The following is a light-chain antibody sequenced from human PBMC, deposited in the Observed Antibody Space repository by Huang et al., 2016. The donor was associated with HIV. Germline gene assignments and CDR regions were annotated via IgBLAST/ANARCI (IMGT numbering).Light chain of an antibody. J-gene: IGKJ4*01. Sequence: EVVMTQSTATLSVSPGERATLSCRASQSVGSNLAWYQQSPGQAPRLLIYGASMRAAGVPVSFSGSGSGTDFTLTISSLQSEDFAIYYCQRYNDWLSLTFGGGTRVEIK. V-gene: IGKV3-15*01. CDR1: QSVGSN. CDR2: GAS. CDR3: QRYNDWLSLT.